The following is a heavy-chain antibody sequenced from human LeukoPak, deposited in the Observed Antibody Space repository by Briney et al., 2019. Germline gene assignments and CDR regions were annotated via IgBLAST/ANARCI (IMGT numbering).Heavy chain of an antibody. V-gene: IGHV3-23*01. J-gene: IGHJ5*02. CDR3: AKDYDFWSGSPFDP. CDR1: GFTFSSYA. CDR2: ISGSGGST. Sequence: GGSLRLSCATSGFTFSSYAMSWVRQAPGKGLEWVSAISGSGGSTYYADSVKGRFTISRDNSKNTLYLQMNSLRAEDTAVYYCAKDYDFWSGSPFDPWGQGTLVTVSS. D-gene: IGHD3-3*01.